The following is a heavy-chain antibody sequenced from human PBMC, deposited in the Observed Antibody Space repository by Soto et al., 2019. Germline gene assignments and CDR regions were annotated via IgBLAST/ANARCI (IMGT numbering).Heavy chain of an antibody. V-gene: IGHV3-23*01. J-gene: IGHJ4*02. D-gene: IGHD1-20*01. Sequence: GGSLRLSCGASGFTFSTYAMSWVRQAPGKGLERVAGISDSGDATYHADSVKGRFTISRDNSKSTLYLQMNSLRAEDTAVYYCAKLPYNWGQGTLVTVSS. CDR2: ISDSGDAT. CDR1: GFTFSTYA. CDR3: AKLPYN.